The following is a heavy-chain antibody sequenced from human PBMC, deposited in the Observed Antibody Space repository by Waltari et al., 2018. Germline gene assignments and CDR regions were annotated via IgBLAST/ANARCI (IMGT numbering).Heavy chain of an antibody. CDR1: GDSMSGNYW. Sequence: QVQLQESGPGLVKPSGTLSLTCGVSGDSMSGNYWWSWVPQPQGKGLEWIGQVHRSGRTNYNPPLGSRVTVSIDTFNSQFSLEVTSATAADTALYFCARYRGRGLYLDSWGRGILVTVSP. CDR3: ARYRGRGLYLDS. CDR2: VHRSGRT. D-gene: IGHD2-15*01. J-gene: IGHJ4*02. V-gene: IGHV4-4*02.